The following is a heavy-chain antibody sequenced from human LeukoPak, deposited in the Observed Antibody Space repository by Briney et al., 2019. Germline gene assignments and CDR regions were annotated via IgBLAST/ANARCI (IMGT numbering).Heavy chain of an antibody. Sequence: PGGSLRLSCAASGFTFSTYAMNWVRQAPGKGLEWVSYISSSGTIIYYADSVEGRFTISRGNAKNSLYLQMNSLRAEDTAVYYCAREPIYGDYVNSFDYWGQGTLVTVSS. J-gene: IGHJ4*02. V-gene: IGHV3-48*03. D-gene: IGHD4-17*01. CDR1: GFTFSTYA. CDR3: AREPIYGDYVNSFDY. CDR2: ISSSGTII.